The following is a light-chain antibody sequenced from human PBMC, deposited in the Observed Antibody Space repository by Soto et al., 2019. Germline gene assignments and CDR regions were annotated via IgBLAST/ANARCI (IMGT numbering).Light chain of an antibody. V-gene: IGLV1-47*01. CDR1: SSNIGSNY. CDR2: RNN. J-gene: IGLJ7*01. Sequence: QSVRTQPPSASGTPGQRVTISCSGSSSNIGSNYVYWYQQLPGTAPKLLIYRNNQRPSGVPDRFSGSKSGTSASLAISGLRSEDEADYYCAAWDDILSGPVFGGGTQLTVL. CDR3: AAWDDILSGPV.